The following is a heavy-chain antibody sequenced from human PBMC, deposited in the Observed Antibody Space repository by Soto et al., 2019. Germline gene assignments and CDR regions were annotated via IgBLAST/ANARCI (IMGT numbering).Heavy chain of an antibody. CDR3: TTGYCSSTSCWGYYYYYGMDV. Sequence: GGSLRLSCAASGFTFSNAWMSWVRQSPGKGLEWVGRIKSKTDGGTTDYAAPVKGRFTISRDDSKNTLYLQMNSLKTEDTAVYYCTTGYCSSTSCWGYYYYYGMDVWGQGTTVTVSS. D-gene: IGHD2-2*01. V-gene: IGHV3-15*01. CDR1: GFTFSNAW. J-gene: IGHJ6*02. CDR2: IKSKTDGGTT.